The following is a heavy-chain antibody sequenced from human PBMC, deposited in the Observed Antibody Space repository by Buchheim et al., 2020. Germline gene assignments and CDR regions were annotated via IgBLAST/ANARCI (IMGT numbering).Heavy chain of an antibody. CDR1: GFMFSTYW. CDR3: VRASSTVRAYYYGMDV. CDR2: IKQDGSEK. J-gene: IGHJ6*02. D-gene: IGHD4-11*01. Sequence: EVQLVESGGVLVQPGGSLRLSCAASGFMFSTYWMSWVRQAPGKGLEWVANIKQDGSEKNYVDSVEGRFTISRDNAKKSLDLQMNSLRVEDTGVYVCVRASSTVRAYYYGMDVWGQGTT. V-gene: IGHV3-7*04.